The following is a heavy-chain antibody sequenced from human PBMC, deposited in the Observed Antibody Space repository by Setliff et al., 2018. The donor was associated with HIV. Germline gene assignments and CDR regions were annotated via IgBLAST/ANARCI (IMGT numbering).Heavy chain of an antibody. V-gene: IGHV1-69*13. CDR2: ITPIFGTP. D-gene: IGHD2-8*02. CDR1: GGTFSSYA. J-gene: IGHJ3*02. Sequence: SVKVSCKASGGTFSSYALSWVRQAPGRGLEWMGGITPIFGTPNYAQKFQVRVTMTADESTSTAYMELSSLRTEDTAVYYCAGYCTGGGTCGALEIWGQGTTVTAS. CDR3: AGYCTGGGTCGALEI.